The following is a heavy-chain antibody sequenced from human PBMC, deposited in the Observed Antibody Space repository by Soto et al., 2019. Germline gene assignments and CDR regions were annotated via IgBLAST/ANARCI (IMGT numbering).Heavy chain of an antibody. D-gene: IGHD3-10*01. J-gene: IGHJ5*02. V-gene: IGHV4-59*01. CDR3: ALAPGMVYQYRWLHP. CDR2: VYYSGST. Sequence: PSETLSLTCTISGGSISVYYWSWIRLSPGKGLEWIGYVYYSGSTYYNPSLKSRVTISVDTSKNQFSLKLSSVTAADTAVYYCALAPGMVYQYRWLHPSGQGTLVTVST. CDR1: GGSISVYY.